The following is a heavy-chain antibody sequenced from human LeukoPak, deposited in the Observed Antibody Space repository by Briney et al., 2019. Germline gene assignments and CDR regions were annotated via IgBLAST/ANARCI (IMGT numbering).Heavy chain of an antibody. CDR1: GNTCNACP. CDR2: IIPISGSS. CDR3: ARDPGLPVKAFDA. V-gene: IGHV1-69*13. J-gene: IGHJ3*01. D-gene: IGHD3/OR15-3a*01. Sequence: ASVKVSCKASGNTCNACPLTWVRQVPGEGLEWMGGIIPISGSSNYAQKFQGRVTITADQSASTLYMELSNLRFEDTAVYYCARDPGLPVKAFDAWGQGTMVTVSS.